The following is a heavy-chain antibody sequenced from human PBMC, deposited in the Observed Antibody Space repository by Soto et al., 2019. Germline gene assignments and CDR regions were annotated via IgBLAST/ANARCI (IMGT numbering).Heavy chain of an antibody. CDR2: INHSGST. CDR3: ARNGGLGCSGGSCKTFDY. Sequence: PSETLSLTCAVYGGSFSGYYWSWIRQPPGKGLEWIGEINHSGSTNYNPSLKSRVTISVDTSKNQFSLKLSSVTAADTAVYYCARNGGLGCSGGSCKTFDYWGQGTLVTVSS. CDR1: GGSFSGYY. V-gene: IGHV4-34*01. J-gene: IGHJ4*02. D-gene: IGHD2-15*01.